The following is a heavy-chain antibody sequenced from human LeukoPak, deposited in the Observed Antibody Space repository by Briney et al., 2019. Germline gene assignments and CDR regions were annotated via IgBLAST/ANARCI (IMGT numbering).Heavy chain of an antibody. V-gene: IGHV3-9*03. CDR3: AKARGDEWLSAPFDY. D-gene: IGHD3-3*01. J-gene: IGHJ4*02. CDR2: ISWNSGSI. Sequence: GGSLRLSCAASGFTFDDYAMHWVRQAPGKGLEWVSGISWNSGSIGYADSVKGRFTISRDNAKNSLYLQMNSLRAEDMALYYCAKARGDEWLSAPFDYWGQGTLVTVSS. CDR1: GFTFDDYA.